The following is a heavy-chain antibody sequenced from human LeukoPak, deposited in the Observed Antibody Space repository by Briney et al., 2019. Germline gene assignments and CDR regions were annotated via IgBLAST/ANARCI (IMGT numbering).Heavy chain of an antibody. Sequence: ASVKVSCKASGYTFTSYGISWVRQAPGQGLEGMGWISAYNGNTSYAQKLQGRVTMTTDTSTSTAYMELRSLRSDDTAVYYCARIPGRLRADYYYYYMDVWGKGTTVTVSS. CDR3: ARIPGRLRADYYYYYMDV. CDR1: GYTFTSYG. D-gene: IGHD5-12*01. CDR2: ISAYNGNT. J-gene: IGHJ6*03. V-gene: IGHV1-18*01.